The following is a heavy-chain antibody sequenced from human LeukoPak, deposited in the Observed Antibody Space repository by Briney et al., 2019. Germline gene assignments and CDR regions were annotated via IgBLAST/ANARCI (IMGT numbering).Heavy chain of an antibody. D-gene: IGHD3-16*01. Sequence: KASETLSLTCGVSGGSISSTNWWSLVRQPPGQGLEWIGEISLTGRTNYNPSLNGRVTMSLDESRNQLSLNLTSVTAADTAIYYCSREIGAFCPFGYWGQGTLVIVPP. CDR3: SREIGAFCPFGY. V-gene: IGHV4-4*02. CDR1: GGSISSTNW. CDR2: ISLTGRT. J-gene: IGHJ4*02.